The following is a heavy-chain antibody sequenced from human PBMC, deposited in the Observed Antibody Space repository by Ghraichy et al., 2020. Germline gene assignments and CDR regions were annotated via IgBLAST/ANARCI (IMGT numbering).Heavy chain of an antibody. V-gene: IGHV3-30*02. CDR3: TEDHGFGDTAMEGVYY. CDR2: IRYDGSNK. D-gene: IGHD5-18*01. CDR1: GFTFSSYG. J-gene: IGHJ4*02. Sequence: GESLNISCAASGFTFSSYGMHWVRQAPGKGLEWVAFIRYDGSNKYYADSVKGRFTISRDNSKNTLYLQMNSLRAEDTAVYYCTEDHGFGDTAMEGVYYWGQGTLVTVSS.